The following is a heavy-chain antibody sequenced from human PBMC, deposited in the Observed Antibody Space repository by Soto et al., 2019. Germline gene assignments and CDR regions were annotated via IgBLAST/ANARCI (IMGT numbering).Heavy chain of an antibody. Sequence: GGSLRLSCAASGFTVSSKYMSWVRQAPGKGLEWVSLIQSGGPTYYADSVKGRFTISRDTSENTVHLQMDSLRAEDTAVYYCARDDVLFDGGRCYGVPLDFWGKGTTVTVSS. V-gene: IGHV3-66*01. J-gene: IGHJ6*04. CDR1: GFTVSSKY. D-gene: IGHD2-15*01. CDR2: IQSGGPT. CDR3: ARDDVLFDGGRCYGVPLDF.